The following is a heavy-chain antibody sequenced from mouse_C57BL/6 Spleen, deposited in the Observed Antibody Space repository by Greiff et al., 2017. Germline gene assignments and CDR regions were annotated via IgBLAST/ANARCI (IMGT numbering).Heavy chain of an antibody. CDR2: IDPNSGGT. V-gene: IGHV1-72*01. CDR3: ARTIYDYGSSYDPSYDY. D-gene: IGHD1-1*01. CDR1: GYTFTSYW. J-gene: IGHJ2*01. Sequence: VQLQQPGAELVKPGASVKLSCKASGYTFTSYWMHWVKQRPGRGLEWIGRIDPNSGGTKYTEKFQSKATLTVDKPSRTAFMQLSSLTSEDSAVYYRARTIYDYGSSYDPSYDYWGQGTTLTVSS.